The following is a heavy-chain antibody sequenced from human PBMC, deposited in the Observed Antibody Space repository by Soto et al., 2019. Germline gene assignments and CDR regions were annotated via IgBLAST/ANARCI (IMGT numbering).Heavy chain of an antibody. J-gene: IGHJ3*02. CDR2: IIPIFGTA. CDR1: GGTFSSYA. D-gene: IGHD6-19*01. CDR3: ARALPGIAVAGTDLGAFDI. V-gene: IGHV1-69*13. Sequence: SVKVSCKASGGTFSSYAISWVRQAPGQGLEWMGGIIPIFGTANYAQKFQGRVTITADESTSTAYMELSSLRSEDTAVYYCARALPGIAVAGTDLGAFDIWGQGTMVT.